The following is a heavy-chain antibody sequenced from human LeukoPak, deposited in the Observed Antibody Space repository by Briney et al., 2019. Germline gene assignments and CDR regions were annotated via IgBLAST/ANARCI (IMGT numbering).Heavy chain of an antibody. CDR3: ARATFNYYDSSGYYNY. D-gene: IGHD3-22*01. J-gene: IGHJ4*02. Sequence: GGSLRLSCAASGFTFSSYAMHWVRQAPGKGLEYVSANSSNGGSTYYANSVKGRFTISRDNSKNTLYLQMGSLRAEDMAVYYCARATFNYYDSSGYYNYWGQGTLVTVSS. CDR1: GFTFSSYA. V-gene: IGHV3-64*01. CDR2: NSSNGGST.